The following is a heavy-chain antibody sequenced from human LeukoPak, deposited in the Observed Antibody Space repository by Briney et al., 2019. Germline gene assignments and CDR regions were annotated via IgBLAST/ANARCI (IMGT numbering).Heavy chain of an antibody. CDR2: VSGSGESI. CDR1: GFTFGSYA. J-gene: IGHJ5*02. V-gene: IGHV3-23*01. CDR3: AKSQPSAISWFDP. Sequence: GESLKISCAASGFTFGSYAMNWVRQAPGKGLEWVSAVSGSGESIYYADSVKGRFAISRDNSKNTLYLQMNSLRAEDTAVYYCAKSQPSAISWFDPWGQGTLVTVSS. D-gene: IGHD2-2*02.